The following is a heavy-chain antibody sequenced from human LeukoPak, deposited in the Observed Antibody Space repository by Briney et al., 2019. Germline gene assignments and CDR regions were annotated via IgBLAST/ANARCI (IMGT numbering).Heavy chain of an antibody. CDR2: INHSGST. V-gene: IGHV4-34*01. CDR1: GGSFSGYY. Sequence: PSETLSLTCAVYGGSFSGYYWSWIRQPPGKGLEWIGEINHSGSTNYNPSLKSRVTISVDTSKNQFSLKLSSVTAADTAVYYCASAYGSGSSIYYFDYWGQGTLSPSPQ. D-gene: IGHD3-10*01. CDR3: ASAYGSGSSIYYFDY. J-gene: IGHJ4*02.